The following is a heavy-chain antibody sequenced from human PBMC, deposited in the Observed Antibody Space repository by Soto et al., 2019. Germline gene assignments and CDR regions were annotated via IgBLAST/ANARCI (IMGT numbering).Heavy chain of an antibody. Sequence: PSQTLSLTCAISGDSVSSNSAAWNWIRQSPSRGLEWLGRTYYRSKWYNDYAVSVKSRITTNPDTSKNQFSLQLNSVTPEDTAVYYCARVDYYDRSGYYADAFDIRGQGTMVTVS. CDR1: GDSVSSNSAA. J-gene: IGHJ3*02. V-gene: IGHV6-1*01. CDR3: ARVDYYDRSGYYADAFDI. CDR2: TYYRSKWYN. D-gene: IGHD3-22*01.